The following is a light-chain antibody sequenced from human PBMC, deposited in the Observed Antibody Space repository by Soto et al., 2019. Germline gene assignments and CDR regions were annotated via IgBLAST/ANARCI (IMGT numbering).Light chain of an antibody. CDR2: DAS. CDR3: QQYGTSPRT. Sequence: EIVLTQSPGTLSLSPGESATLSCRASQNIDKNYLAWFQHKPGQAPSLLIYDASMRATGVPDRFSGSGSGTDFTLTISRLEPEDFAVYYCQQYGTSPRTFGQGTKVDIK. V-gene: IGKV3-20*01. J-gene: IGKJ1*01. CDR1: QNIDKNY.